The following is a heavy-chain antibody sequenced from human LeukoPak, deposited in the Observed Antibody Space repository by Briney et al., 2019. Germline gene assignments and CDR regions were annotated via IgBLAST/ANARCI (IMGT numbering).Heavy chain of an antibody. D-gene: IGHD3-10*01. V-gene: IGHV3-7*03. Sequence: GGSLRLSCAASGFTFSSYWMSWVRQAPGEGLEWGAHIKQDGSEKYYVDSVKGRFTISRDNAKNSLYLQMNSLRAEDTAVYYCARGIAWFGELSPYFDYWGQGTLVTVSS. CDR2: IKQDGSEK. CDR3: ARGIAWFGELSPYFDY. CDR1: GFTFSSYW. J-gene: IGHJ4*02.